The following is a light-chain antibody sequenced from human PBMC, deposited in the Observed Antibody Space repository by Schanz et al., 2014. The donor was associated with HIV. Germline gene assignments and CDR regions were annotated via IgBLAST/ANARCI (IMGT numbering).Light chain of an antibody. Sequence: QSVLTQPPSTSETPGQRVSISCSGSTSNIGSNTVPWYQQLPGTAPKLLIFGDNHRPSGVPDRFSGSKSGTSASLAISGLRSEDEADYYCATWDDSLNGPVFGGGTKLTVL. CDR3: ATWDDSLNGPV. CDR1: TSNIGSNT. CDR2: GDN. J-gene: IGLJ3*02. V-gene: IGLV1-44*01.